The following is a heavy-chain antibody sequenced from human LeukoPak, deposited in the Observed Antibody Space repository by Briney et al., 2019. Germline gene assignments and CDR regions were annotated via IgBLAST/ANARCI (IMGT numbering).Heavy chain of an antibody. CDR2: TSGSGGNT. CDR1: GFTLRSYD. V-gene: IGHV3-23*01. D-gene: IGHD5-12*01. Sequence: GGSLRLSCAASGFTLRSYDMSWVRQAPGKGLEWVAATSGSGGNTYYADSVKGRFTISRDNSKNTLYLQMNSLRAENTAVYYCAKEYSGYDFDYWGQGTLVTVSS. CDR3: AKEYSGYDFDY. J-gene: IGHJ4*02.